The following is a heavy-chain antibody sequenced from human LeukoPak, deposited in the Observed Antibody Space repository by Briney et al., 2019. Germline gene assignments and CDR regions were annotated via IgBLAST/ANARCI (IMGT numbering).Heavy chain of an antibody. D-gene: IGHD3-10*01. J-gene: IGHJ4*02. CDR3: ARRCPYGSGSYFLDY. Sequence: GGSLRLSCAASGFTFSSYEMNWVRQAPGKGLEWVSYISSSGSTIYYADSVKGRFTISRDNAKNSLYLQMNSLRAEDTAVYYCARRCPYGSGSYFLDYWGQGTLVTVSS. V-gene: IGHV3-48*03. CDR2: ISSSGSTI. CDR1: GFTFSSYE.